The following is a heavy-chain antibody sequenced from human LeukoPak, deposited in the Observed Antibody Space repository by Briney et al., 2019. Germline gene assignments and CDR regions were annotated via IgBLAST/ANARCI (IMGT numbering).Heavy chain of an antibody. V-gene: IGHV4-39*01. J-gene: IGHJ4*02. CDR2: IYYSGST. CDR3: ASPRAIAIGAPWY. D-gene: IGHD2-21*01. CDR1: GGSISSSSYY. Sequence: SGTLSLTCTVSGGSISSSSYYWGWIRQPPGKGLEWIGSIYYSGSTYYNPSLKSRVTISVDTSKNQFSLKLSSVTAADTAVYYCASPRAIAIGAPWYWGQGTLVTVSS.